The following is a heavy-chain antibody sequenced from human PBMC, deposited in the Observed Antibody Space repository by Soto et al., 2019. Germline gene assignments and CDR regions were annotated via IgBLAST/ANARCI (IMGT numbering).Heavy chain of an antibody. Sequence: GASVKVSCKASGYTFTSYYMHWVRQAPGQGLEWMGIINPSGGSTSYAQKFQGRVTMTRDTSTSTVYMELSSLRSEDTAVYYCARARCSGGSCYPLYYYYGMDVWGQGTTVTVSS. D-gene: IGHD2-15*01. V-gene: IGHV1-46*03. CDR3: ARARCSGGSCYPLYYYYGMDV. J-gene: IGHJ6*02. CDR1: GYTFTSYY. CDR2: INPSGGST.